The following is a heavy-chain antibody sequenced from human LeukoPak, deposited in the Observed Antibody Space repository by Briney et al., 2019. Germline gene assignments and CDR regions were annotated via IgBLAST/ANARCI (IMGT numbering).Heavy chain of an antibody. V-gene: IGHV3-23*01. J-gene: IGHJ3*02. Sequence: GGSLRLACAASGLTISSSGMSWVRQAPGQGLEWVSAMSGSGDRTHYADSVRGRFTISRDTSKDTLYLQMNSLRADDTAVYYCARDGFNDRSGDNDGFDMWGQGTMVTVSS. D-gene: IGHD1-1*01. CDR1: GLTISSSG. CDR3: ARDGFNDRSGDNDGFDM. CDR2: MSGSGDRT.